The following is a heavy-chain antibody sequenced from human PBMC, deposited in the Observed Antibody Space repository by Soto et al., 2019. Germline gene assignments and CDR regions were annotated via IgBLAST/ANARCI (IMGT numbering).Heavy chain of an antibody. D-gene: IGHD6-13*01. V-gene: IGHV3-33*01. CDR2: IWFDGSQK. CDR3: AREGSSSWPARGDGMDV. Sequence: PGGSLRLSCAASEFTFSNHGMHWLRQAPGKGLEWVAVIWFDGSQKYYGDSVKGRFTISRDNSKNTLYLQMNSLRAEDTAVYYCAREGSSSWPARGDGMDVWGQGTTVTVSS. CDR1: EFTFSNHG. J-gene: IGHJ6*02.